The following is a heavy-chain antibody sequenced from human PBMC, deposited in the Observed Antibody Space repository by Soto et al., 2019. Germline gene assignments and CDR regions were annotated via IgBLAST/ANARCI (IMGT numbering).Heavy chain of an antibody. D-gene: IGHD3-3*01. J-gene: IGHJ4*02. V-gene: IGHV3-72*01. Sequence: EVQLVESGGGLVQPGGSLRLSCAASGFTLSDHYLDWVRQAPGKGLEWVSRSRNRVKSFTTAYAASVRGRFTFSRDDSTNSLYLQMNSLKTDDTAVYYCARASTPDSTGYDYWGQGTLVTVSS. CDR3: ARASTPDSTGYDY. CDR1: GFTLSDHY. CDR2: SRNRVKSFTT.